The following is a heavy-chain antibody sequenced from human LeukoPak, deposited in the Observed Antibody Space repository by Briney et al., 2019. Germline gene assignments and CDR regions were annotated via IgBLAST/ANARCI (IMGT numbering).Heavy chain of an antibody. CDR2: IYTSGST. V-gene: IGHV4-4*07. J-gene: IGHJ6*03. Sequence: PSETLSLTCTVSGGSISSYYWSWIRQPAGKGLEWIGRIYTSGSTNYNPSLKSRVTMSVDTSKNQFSLKLSSVTAADTAVYYCARTGIEEYYYYMDVWGKGTTVTVSS. D-gene: IGHD6-13*01. CDR3: ARTGIEEYYYYMDV. CDR1: GGSISSYY.